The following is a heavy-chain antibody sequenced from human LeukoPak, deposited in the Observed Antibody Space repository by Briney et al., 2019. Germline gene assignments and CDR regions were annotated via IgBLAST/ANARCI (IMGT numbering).Heavy chain of an antibody. CDR2: INSDGTGK. V-gene: IGHV3-7*01. Sequence: GGSLRLSCATSGFNFKTFWMSWVRQAPGKGLEWAASINSDGTGKYYVDSVKGRFTISRDNGADSVYLEMNSLRVEDTAVYFCARLQGNYNTYDYWGQGTLVTVSS. CDR1: GFNFKTFW. J-gene: IGHJ4*02. CDR3: ARLQGNYNTYDY. D-gene: IGHD3-9*01.